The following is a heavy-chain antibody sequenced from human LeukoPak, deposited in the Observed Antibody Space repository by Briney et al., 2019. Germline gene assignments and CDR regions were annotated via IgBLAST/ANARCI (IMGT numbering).Heavy chain of an antibody. CDR2: INPNSGGT. CDR1: GYTFTGYY. Sequence: ASVKVSCKASGYTFTGYYMHWVRQAPGQGLEWMGWINPNSGGTNYAQKFQGRVTTTRDTSISTAYMELSRLRSDDTAVYYCARGSRFFYGYGQGTYYFDYWGQGTLVTVSS. D-gene: IGHD5-18*01. CDR3: ARGSRFFYGYGQGTYYFDY. V-gene: IGHV1-2*02. J-gene: IGHJ4*02.